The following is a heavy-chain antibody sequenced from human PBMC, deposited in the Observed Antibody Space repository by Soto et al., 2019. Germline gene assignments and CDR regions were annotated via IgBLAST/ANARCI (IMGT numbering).Heavy chain of an antibody. D-gene: IGHD3-22*01. CDR3: ARSAREFTYYYDSSGYPPGPYFDY. CDR1: GGSVSSGSYY. CDR2: IYYSGST. Sequence: SETLCLTCTVSGGSVSSGSYYWSWIRQPPGKGLEWIGYIYYSGSTNYNPSLKSRVTISVDTSKNQFSLKLSSVTAADTAVYYCARSAREFTYYYDSSGYPPGPYFDYWGQGTLVTVSS. V-gene: IGHV4-61*01. J-gene: IGHJ4*02.